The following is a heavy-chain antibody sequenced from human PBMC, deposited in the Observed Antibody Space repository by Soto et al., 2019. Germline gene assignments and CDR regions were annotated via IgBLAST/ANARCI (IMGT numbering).Heavy chain of an antibody. CDR3: ASGIYGSGSLDY. J-gene: IGHJ4*02. CDR1: GFTFSSYA. CDR2: ISYDGSNK. D-gene: IGHD3-10*01. Sequence: PGGSLRLSCAASGFTFSSYAMHWVRQAPGKGLEWVAVISYDGSNKYYADPVKGRFTISRDNSKNTLYLQMNSLRAEDTAVYYCASGIYGSGSLDYWGQGTLVTVSS. V-gene: IGHV3-30-3*01.